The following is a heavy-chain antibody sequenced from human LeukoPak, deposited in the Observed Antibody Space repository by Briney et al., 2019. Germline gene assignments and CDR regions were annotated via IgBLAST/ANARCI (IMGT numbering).Heavy chain of an antibody. Sequence: PSETLSLTCGVSGGSISSSNWWSWVRQPPGKGLEWIGEIHHTGEINYHPSLKSRVTISLDKSKNQFSLKLSSVTAADTAVYYCASSPRGTEYFHHWGQGTLVTVSS. D-gene: IGHD3-10*01. CDR1: GGSISSSNW. V-gene: IGHV4-4*02. J-gene: IGHJ1*01. CDR2: IHHTGEI. CDR3: ASSPRGTEYFHH.